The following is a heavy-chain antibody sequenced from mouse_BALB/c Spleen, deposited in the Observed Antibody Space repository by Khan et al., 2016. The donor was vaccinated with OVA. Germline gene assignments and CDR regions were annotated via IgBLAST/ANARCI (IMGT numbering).Heavy chain of an antibody. CDR1: GFNIKDTH. J-gene: IGHJ2*01. CDR2: IDPANDNS. CDR3: APAGTGDYFDY. Sequence: IQLVQSGAELVKPGALVKLSCTASGFNIKDTHMHWVKQRPEQGLEWIGRIDPANDNSKYDPRFQGKATITADTSPNTAYLHLSSLTSEDTAVYYCAPAGTGDYFDYWGQGTTLTVSS. V-gene: IGHV14-3*02. D-gene: IGHD4-1*01.